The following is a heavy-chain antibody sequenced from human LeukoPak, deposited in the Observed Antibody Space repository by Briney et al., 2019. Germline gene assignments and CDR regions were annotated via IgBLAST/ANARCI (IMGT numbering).Heavy chain of an antibody. D-gene: IGHD4-11*01. V-gene: IGHV1-24*01. J-gene: IGHJ6*02. CDR3: ATVLQTGRSYYYYGMDV. Sequence: ASVTVSCKVSGYTLTELSMHWVRQAPGKGREWMGGFDPEDGETIYAQKFQGRVTMTEGTSTDTAYMELSSLRSEDTAVYYCATVLQTGRSYYYYGMDVWGQGTTVTVSS. CDR1: GYTLTELS. CDR2: FDPEDGET.